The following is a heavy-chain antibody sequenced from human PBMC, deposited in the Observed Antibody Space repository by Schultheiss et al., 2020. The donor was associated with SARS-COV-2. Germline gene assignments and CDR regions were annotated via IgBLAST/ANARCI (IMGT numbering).Heavy chain of an antibody. J-gene: IGHJ4*02. CDR1: GGSISSYY. V-gene: IGHV4-59*01. Sequence: SQTLSLTCTVSGGSISSYYWSWIRQPPGKGLEWIGYIYYSGSTNYNPSLKSRVTISVDTSKNQFSLKLSSVTAADTAVYYCARSYDFWSGYGFDYWGQGTLVTVSP. CDR2: IYYSGST. CDR3: ARSYDFWSGYGFDY. D-gene: IGHD3-3*01.